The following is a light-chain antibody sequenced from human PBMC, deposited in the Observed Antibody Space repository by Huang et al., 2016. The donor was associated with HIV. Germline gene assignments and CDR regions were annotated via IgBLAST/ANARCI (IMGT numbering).Light chain of an antibody. CDR3: MQGLRTPGVT. V-gene: IGKV2-28*01. J-gene: IGKJ3*01. CDR1: QSLLRSNGYND. CDR2: LGS. Sequence: IVMTQSPLSLPVTPGEPASISCRSSQSLLRSNGYNDLYWYLQRPGQSPQLLFYLGSNRAAGVPDRFSGRGSGTNFTLKSSRVVTDDLGTFYCMQGLRTPGVTFGPGTRVDIK.